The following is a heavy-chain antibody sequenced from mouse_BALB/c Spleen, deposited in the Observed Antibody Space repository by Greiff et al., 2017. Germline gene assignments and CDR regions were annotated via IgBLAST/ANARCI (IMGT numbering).Heavy chain of an antibody. D-gene: IGHD2-1*01. CDR1: GFTFSSYG. CDR3: ARHDGNYPFAY. CDR2: ISSGGSYT. J-gene: IGHJ3*01. Sequence: EVQRVESGGDLVKPGGSLKLSCAASGFTFSSYGMSWVRQTPDKRLEWVATISSGGSYTYYPDSVKGRFTISRDNAKNTLYLQMSSPKSEDTAMYYCARHDGNYPFAYWGQGTLVTVSA. V-gene: IGHV5-6*01.